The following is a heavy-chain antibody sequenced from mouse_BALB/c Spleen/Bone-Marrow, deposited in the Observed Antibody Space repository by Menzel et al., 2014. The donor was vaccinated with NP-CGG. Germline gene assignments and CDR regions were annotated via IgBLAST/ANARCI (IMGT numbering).Heavy chain of an antibody. J-gene: IGHJ1*01. Sequence: VMLVESGPGLVQPSQSLSITCTVSGFSLTRNGVHWVRQFPGKGLEWLGVIWRGGSTDYNEAFMSRLSITKDNSKSQVFFKMNSLQGDDTAIYYCAKGGITTVWYFDVWGAGTTVTVSS. D-gene: IGHD1-1*01. CDR1: GFSLTRNG. CDR3: AKGGITTVWYFDV. CDR2: IWRGGST. V-gene: IGHV2-5*01.